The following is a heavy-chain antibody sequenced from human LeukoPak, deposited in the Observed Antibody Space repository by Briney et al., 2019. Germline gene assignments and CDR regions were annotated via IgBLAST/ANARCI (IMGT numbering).Heavy chain of an antibody. D-gene: IGHD3-3*01. CDR3: ARGRITIFGVVTIRYYFDY. Sequence: PSETLSLTCAVYGGSFSGYYWSWIRQPPGKGLEWIGEINHSGSTNYNPSLKSRVTISVDTPKNQFSLKLSSVTAADTAVYYCARGRITIFGVVTIRYYFDYWGQGTLVTVSS. CDR2: INHSGST. V-gene: IGHV4-34*01. CDR1: GGSFSGYY. J-gene: IGHJ4*02.